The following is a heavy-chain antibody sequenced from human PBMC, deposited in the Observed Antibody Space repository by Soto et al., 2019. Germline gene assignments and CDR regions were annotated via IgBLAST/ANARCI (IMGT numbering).Heavy chain of an antibody. V-gene: IGHV1-3*01. CDR2: INSGNDNT. CDR1: GYTFTSYA. CDR3: ARSEYRSGWTGY. Sequence: ASVKVSCKASGYTFTSYAMHWVRQAPGQRLEWMGWINSGNDNTKYSQKFQGRVTITRDTSASTAYMELSSLRSEDTAVYYCARSEYRSGWTGYWGKGTLVTVYS. J-gene: IGHJ4*02. D-gene: IGHD6-19*01.